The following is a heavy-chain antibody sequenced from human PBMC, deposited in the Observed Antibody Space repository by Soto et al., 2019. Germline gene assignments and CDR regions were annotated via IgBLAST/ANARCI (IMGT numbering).Heavy chain of an antibody. J-gene: IGHJ6*04. V-gene: IGHV1-18*01. CDR3: ARGRSPRSGRMAYYGAGSYYVPSIFMDV. D-gene: IGHD3-10*01. CDR2: ISAYNGNT. CDR1: GYTFTSYG. Sequence: QVQLVQSGAEVKKPGASVKVSCKASGYTFTSYGISWVRQAPGQGLEWMGWISAYNGNTNYAQKLQGRVTMTTDTSTSTDYMELRSLRSDDTAVYYCARGRSPRSGRMAYYGAGSYYVPSIFMDVWGKGTTVTVSS.